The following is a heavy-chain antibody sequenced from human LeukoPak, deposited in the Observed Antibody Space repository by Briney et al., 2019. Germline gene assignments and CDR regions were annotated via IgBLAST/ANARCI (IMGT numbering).Heavy chain of an antibody. CDR3: ARFYSSSWHGDNWFDP. D-gene: IGHD6-13*01. CDR2: IYYSGST. Sequence: SETLSLTCTVSGGSISSYYWSWIRQPPGKGLEWIGYIYYSGSTNYNPSLKSRVTISVDTSKNQFSLKLSSVTAADTAVYYCARFYSSSWHGDNWFDPWGQGTLVTVSS. V-gene: IGHV4-59*01. CDR1: GGSISSYY. J-gene: IGHJ5*02.